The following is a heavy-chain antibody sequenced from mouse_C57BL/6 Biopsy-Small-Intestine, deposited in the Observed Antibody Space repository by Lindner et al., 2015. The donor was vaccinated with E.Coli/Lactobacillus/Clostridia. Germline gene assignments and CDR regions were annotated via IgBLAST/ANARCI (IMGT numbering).Heavy chain of an antibody. CDR1: GYALSSSW. Sequence: VQLQESGPELVKPGASVKISCKASGYALSSSWMNWVKQRPGKGLEWIGRIYPGDGDTNYNGEFKDKATLTADKSSSTAYMQLSSLTSEDSAVYFCARSGYYGSRAYFDVWGTGTTVTVSS. D-gene: IGHD1-1*01. CDR3: ARSGYYGSRAYFDV. CDR2: IYPGDGDT. J-gene: IGHJ1*03. V-gene: IGHV1-82*01.